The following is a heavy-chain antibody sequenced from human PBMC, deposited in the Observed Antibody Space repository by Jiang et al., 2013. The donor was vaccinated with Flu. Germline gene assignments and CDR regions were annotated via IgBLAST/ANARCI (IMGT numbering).Heavy chain of an antibody. CDR3: ARMRYECGGDCYWTFDY. CDR2: FFEGEK. J-gene: IGHJ4*02. Sequence: KPTTDPHTDLHRLWVLTQRVLRWVWAGSVSPQGRPWSSLHTFFEGEKSYSTSLRRRLTVSKDTSKSQVVLTMTTMDRGDTATYYCARMRYECGGDCYWTFDYWGQGTLVTVST. D-gene: IGHD2-21*02. CDR1: VLTQRVLRWV. V-gene: IGHV2-26*01.